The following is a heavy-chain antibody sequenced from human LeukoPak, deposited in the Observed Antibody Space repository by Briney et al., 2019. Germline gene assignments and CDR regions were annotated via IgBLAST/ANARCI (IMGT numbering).Heavy chain of an antibody. Sequence: GGSLRLSCAASGFTVSSNYMSWVRQVPGKGLEWVSVIYIGGDTYYADSVKGRFTISRDNSKNTLYLQMNNLKAEDTAVYYCARARIVYGANEIYDFWGQGTLVTGSS. D-gene: IGHD4-23*01. J-gene: IGHJ4*02. CDR1: GFTVSSNY. CDR2: IYIGGDT. V-gene: IGHV3-53*01. CDR3: ARARIVYGANEIYDF.